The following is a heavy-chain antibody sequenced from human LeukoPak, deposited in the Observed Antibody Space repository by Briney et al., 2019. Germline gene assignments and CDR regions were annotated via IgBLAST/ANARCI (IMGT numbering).Heavy chain of an antibody. CDR2: INPSGGST. D-gene: IGHD6-13*01. CDR1: GYTFTSYY. CDR3: ASHSSSRVSWI. V-gene: IGHV1-46*01. Sequence: ASVKVSCKASGYTFTSYYMHWVRQAPGQGLEWMGIINPSGGSTSYAQKFQGRVTMTRDTSTSTVYMELSSLRSDDTAMYYCASHSSSRVSWIWGQGTMVTVSS. J-gene: IGHJ3*02.